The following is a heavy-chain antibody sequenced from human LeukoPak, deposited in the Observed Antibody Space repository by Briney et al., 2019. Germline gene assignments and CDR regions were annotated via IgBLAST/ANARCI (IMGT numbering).Heavy chain of an antibody. CDR1: GFIVNSNF. CDR2: LHSGGRK. V-gene: IGHV3-66*04. CDR3: ASHERDLIRGYYFVD. D-gene: IGHD3-10*01. J-gene: IGHJ4*02. Sequence: GGSLRLSCAASGFIVNSNFMSWVRQAPGKGLEWVSVLHSGGRKQYADSVNGRFTISKDSSKNTVYLQMNRLRADDTAVYYCASHERDLIRGYYFVDWGQGTLDIVSS.